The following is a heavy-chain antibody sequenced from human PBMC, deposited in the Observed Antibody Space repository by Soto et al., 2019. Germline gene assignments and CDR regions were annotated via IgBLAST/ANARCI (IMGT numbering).Heavy chain of an antibody. J-gene: IGHJ5*02. CDR3: ARVSATGTRWFDP. Sequence: SETLSLTCTVCGGSISSGAYYWGWIRQHPGKGLEWIGYISHRGTAYYTPSLKSRVSLSVDPSKSQFSLNVTSLTAADTAVYYCARVSATGTRWFDPWGPGTLVTVSS. CDR2: ISHRGTA. D-gene: IGHD6-13*01. V-gene: IGHV4-31*03. CDR1: GGSISSGAYY.